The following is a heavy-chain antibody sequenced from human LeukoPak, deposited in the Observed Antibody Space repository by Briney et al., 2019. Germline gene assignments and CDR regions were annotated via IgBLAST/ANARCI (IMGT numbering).Heavy chain of an antibody. Sequence: SVTVSFKSTGGIFSRYAMSWVRQAAGQGLAWMGGIIPIFGTANYAQKFQGRVTLTRDMSTSTDYLELSSLRSEDTAVYYCARDNSVRDEAWWFNPWGQGTLVTVSS. CDR2: IIPIFGTA. J-gene: IGHJ5*02. CDR1: GGIFSRYA. V-gene: IGHV1-69*05. D-gene: IGHD3-10*01. CDR3: ARDNSVRDEAWWFNP.